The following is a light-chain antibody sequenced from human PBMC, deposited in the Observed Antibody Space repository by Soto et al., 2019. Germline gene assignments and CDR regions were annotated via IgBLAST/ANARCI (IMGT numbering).Light chain of an antibody. Sequence: EIVLTQSPGTLSLSPGERATLSCMASQSVSSGYLAWYQQKPGQAPRLLIYGASTRATGIPDRFSGSGSGTDFTLTISRLEPEDFAVYYCQQYRSSPSITFGQGTRLEIK. CDR2: GAS. J-gene: IGKJ5*01. CDR1: QSVSSGY. V-gene: IGKV3-20*01. CDR3: QQYRSSPSIT.